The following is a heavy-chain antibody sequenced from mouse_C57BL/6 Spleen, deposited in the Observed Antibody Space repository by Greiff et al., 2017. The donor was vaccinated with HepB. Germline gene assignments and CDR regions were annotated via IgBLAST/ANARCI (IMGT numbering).Heavy chain of an antibody. J-gene: IGHJ4*01. CDR1: GFTFSDFY. D-gene: IGHD1-1*01. Sequence: EVMLVESGGGLVQSGRSLRLSCATSGFTFSDFYMEWVRQAPGKGLEWIAASRNKANDYTTEYSASVKGRFIVSRDTSQSILYLQMNALRAEDTAIYYCARDAVYYYGSSYLYYAMDYWGQGTSVTVSS. CDR2: SRNKANDYTT. CDR3: ARDAVYYYGSSYLYYAMDY. V-gene: IGHV7-1*01.